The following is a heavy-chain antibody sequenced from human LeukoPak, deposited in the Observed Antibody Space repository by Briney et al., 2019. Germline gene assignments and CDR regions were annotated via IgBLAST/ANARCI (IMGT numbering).Heavy chain of an antibody. Sequence: SETLSLTCTVSGGSISSITYYWGWIRQPPGKGLEWIGSLFYSGNTYYNPSLKSRATISVDTSKNHFSLKLSSVTAADTAVYYCASRGVVAINFDYWGQGALVTVSS. D-gene: IGHD3-10*01. CDR3: ASRGVVAINFDY. J-gene: IGHJ4*02. CDR2: LFYSGNT. CDR1: GGSISSITYY. V-gene: IGHV4-39*02.